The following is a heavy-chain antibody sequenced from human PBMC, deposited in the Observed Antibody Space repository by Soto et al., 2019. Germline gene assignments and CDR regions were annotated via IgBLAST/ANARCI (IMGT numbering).Heavy chain of an antibody. CDR1: GGSISSYY. V-gene: IGHV4-59*01. CDR2: IYYSGST. D-gene: IGHD3-22*01. J-gene: IGHJ4*02. Sequence: SETLSLTCTVSGGSISSYYWSWIRQPPGKGLEWIGYIYYSGSTNYNPSLKSRVTISVDTSKNQFSLKLSSVTAADTAVYYCAREDGGYYYDSSGYYGIFDYWGQGTLVTVSS. CDR3: AREDGGYYYDSSGYYGIFDY.